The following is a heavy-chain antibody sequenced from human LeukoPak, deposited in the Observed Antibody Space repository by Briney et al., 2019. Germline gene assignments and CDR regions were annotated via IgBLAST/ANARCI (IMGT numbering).Heavy chain of an antibody. V-gene: IGHV1-8*01. CDR2: MNPNSGNT. CDR1: GYTFTSYD. Sequence: ASVKVSCKASGYTFTSYDINWVRQATGQGLEWMGWMNPNSGNTGYAQKFQGRVTMTRNTSISTAYMELSSLRSEDTAVYYCARGRIDYSSGWYPGYWGQEPWSPSPQ. CDR3: ARGRIDYSSGWYPGY. D-gene: IGHD6-19*01. J-gene: IGHJ4*01.